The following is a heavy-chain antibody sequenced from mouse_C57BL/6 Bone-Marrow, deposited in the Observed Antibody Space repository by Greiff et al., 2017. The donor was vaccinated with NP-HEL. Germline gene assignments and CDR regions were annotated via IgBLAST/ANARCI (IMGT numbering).Heavy chain of an antibody. J-gene: IGHJ3*01. CDR1: GYTFTSYG. V-gene: IGHV1-81*01. CDR2: IYPRSGNT. Sequence: QVQLKESGAELARPGASVKLSCKASGYTFTSYGISWVKQRTGQGLEWIGEIYPRSGNTYYNEKFKGKATLTADKSSSTAYMELRSLTSEDSAVYFCARRPLLLRYLFAYWGQGTLVTVSA. D-gene: IGHD1-1*01. CDR3: ARRPLLLRYLFAY.